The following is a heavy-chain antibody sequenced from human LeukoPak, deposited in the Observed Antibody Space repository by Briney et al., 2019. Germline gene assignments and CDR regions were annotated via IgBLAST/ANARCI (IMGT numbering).Heavy chain of an antibody. D-gene: IGHD3-9*01. CDR3: ARFGMGDILTGYLTAYLYPDY. CDR1: GYSISSSNW. V-gene: IGHV4-28*01. J-gene: IGHJ4*02. CDR2: IYYSGST. Sequence: SDTLSLTCAVSGYSISSSNWWGWIRQPPGKGLEWIGYIYYSGSTYYNPSLKSRVTMSVDTSKNQFSLKLSSVTAVDTAVYYCARFGMGDILTGYLTAYLYPDYWGQGTLVTVSS.